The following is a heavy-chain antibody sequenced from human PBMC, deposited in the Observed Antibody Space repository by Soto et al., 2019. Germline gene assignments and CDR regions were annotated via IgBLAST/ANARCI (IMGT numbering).Heavy chain of an antibody. CDR3: AKRRGAGGHFDY. CDR1: GFTFSSYA. D-gene: IGHD2-15*01. CDR2: VSIGGST. V-gene: IGHV3-23*01. Sequence: GGSLRLSCAASGFTFSSYAMGWVRQGPGKGLEWVAVVSIGGSTHYADSVRGRFTISRDNSKNTLSLQMNSLTAEDTAVHFCAKRRGAGGHFDYWGQGALVTVSS. J-gene: IGHJ4*02.